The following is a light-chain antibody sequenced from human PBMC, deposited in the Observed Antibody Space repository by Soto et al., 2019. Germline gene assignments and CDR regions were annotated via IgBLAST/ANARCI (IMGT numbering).Light chain of an antibody. CDR3: CSYAGGYTYV. J-gene: IGLJ1*01. CDR2: DVN. Sequence: QSALTQPRSVSGSPGQSVTISCTGTSSDVGGYNYVSWYQQYPGKAPKLMIYDVNKRPSGVPDRFSGSKSGNTASLTISGLQAEDEADYYFCSYAGGYTYVFGTVTKLTVL. V-gene: IGLV2-11*01. CDR1: SSDVGGYNY.